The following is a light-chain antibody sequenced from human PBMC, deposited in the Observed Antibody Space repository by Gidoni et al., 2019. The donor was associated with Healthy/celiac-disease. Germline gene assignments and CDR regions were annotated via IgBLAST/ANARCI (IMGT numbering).Light chain of an antibody. CDR3: SSYTSSSTLVV. CDR2: ACS. CDR1: SSDVGGDNH. Sequence: QSALTQPASVSGSPGPSITISGTGTSSDVGGDNHVSWYQQPPGKAPKLMLYACSTRPSGVSNRFSGSKSGNTASLTISGLQAEDEADYYCSSYTSSSTLVVFGGGTKLTFL. V-gene: IGLV2-14*01. J-gene: IGLJ2*01.